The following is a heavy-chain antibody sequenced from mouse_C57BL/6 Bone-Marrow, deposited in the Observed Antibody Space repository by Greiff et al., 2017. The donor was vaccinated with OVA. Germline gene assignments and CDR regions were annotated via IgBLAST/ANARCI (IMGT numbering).Heavy chain of an antibody. V-gene: IGHV1-81*01. D-gene: IGHD3-2*02. Sequence: QVQLKQSGAELARPGASVKLSCKASGYTFTSYGISWVKQSTGQGLEWIGEIYPRSGNTYYNEKFKGKATLTADKSSSTAYMELRSLTSEDSAVYFCAPETAQATLFAYWGQGTLVTVSA. CDR1: GYTFTSYG. J-gene: IGHJ3*01. CDR2: IYPRSGNT. CDR3: APETAQATLFAY.